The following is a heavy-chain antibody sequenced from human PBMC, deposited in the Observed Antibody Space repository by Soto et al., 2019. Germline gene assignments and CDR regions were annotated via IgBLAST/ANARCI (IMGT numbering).Heavy chain of an antibody. D-gene: IGHD2-15*01. CDR1: GYTFTSYG. CDR3: ARAPGYYSGGSCHEIIDY. V-gene: IGHV1-18*01. J-gene: IGHJ4*02. CDR2: ISAYNGNT. Sequence: ASVYVSCKASGYTFTSYGISWVLQAPGQGLEWMGWISAYNGNTNYAQKLQGRVTMTTDTSTSTAYMELRSLSSDDTAVYYCARAPGYYSGGSCHEIIDYWAQGTLVPVSS.